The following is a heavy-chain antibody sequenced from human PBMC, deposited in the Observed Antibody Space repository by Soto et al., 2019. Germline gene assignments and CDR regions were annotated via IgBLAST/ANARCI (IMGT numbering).Heavy chain of an antibody. Sequence: QVQLVDSGGGLVKPGGSLRLSCAASGFSFSNYYFTYIRQAPGKGLEWIAYISSSGTITHYADSVQGRFSISRDNAKYSLSLQLNDLRVEDTAVYYCARSLLGVGDPVDLWGQGTAVLVSS. J-gene: IGHJ3*01. D-gene: IGHD2-15*01. CDR3: ARSLLGVGDPVDL. CDR1: GFSFSNYY. V-gene: IGHV3-11*01. CDR2: ISSSGTIT.